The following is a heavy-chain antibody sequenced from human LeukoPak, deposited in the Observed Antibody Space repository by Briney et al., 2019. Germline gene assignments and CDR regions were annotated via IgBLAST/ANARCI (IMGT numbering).Heavy chain of an antibody. CDR3: ATGRVVRGVSLAYSDY. J-gene: IGHJ4*02. CDR1: GFTFSSNV. Sequence: GGSLRLSCAASGFTFSSNVMIWVRQAPGKGLEWVSSIPASGGSTYYADSVKGRFTISRDNSKNSLYLQMNSLRAEDTAVYYCATGRVVRGVSLAYSDYWGQGTLVTVSS. V-gene: IGHV3-23*01. D-gene: IGHD3-10*01. CDR2: IPASGGST.